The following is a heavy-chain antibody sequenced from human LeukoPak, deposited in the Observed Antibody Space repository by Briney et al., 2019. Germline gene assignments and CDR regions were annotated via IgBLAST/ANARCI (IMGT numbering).Heavy chain of an antibody. CDR3: ARDLRPPYSNIAVADY. CDR2: ISAYNGNT. Sequence: GASVKVSCKASGYTFTSYGISWVRQATGQGLEWMGWISAYNGNTNYAQKLQGRVTMTTDTSTSTAYMELRSLRSDDTAVYYCARDLRPPYSNIAVADYWGQGTLLTVSS. CDR1: GYTFTSYG. D-gene: IGHD6-19*01. V-gene: IGHV1-18*01. J-gene: IGHJ4*02.